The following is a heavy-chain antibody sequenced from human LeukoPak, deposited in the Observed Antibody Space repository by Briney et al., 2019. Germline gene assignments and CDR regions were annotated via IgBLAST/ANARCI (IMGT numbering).Heavy chain of an antibody. V-gene: IGHV1-69*06. D-gene: IGHD6-19*01. J-gene: IGHJ6*03. CDR2: IIPIFGTT. Sequence: GASVKVSCKASGGTFSRYAMSWVRQAPGQGLEWVGGIIPIFGTTNYAQNFQGRVTITADKSTSTAYMELSSLRSEDTAVYYCATAVAGTDYYYYYMDVWGKGTTVTVSS. CDR3: ATAVAGTDYYYYYMDV. CDR1: GGTFSRYA.